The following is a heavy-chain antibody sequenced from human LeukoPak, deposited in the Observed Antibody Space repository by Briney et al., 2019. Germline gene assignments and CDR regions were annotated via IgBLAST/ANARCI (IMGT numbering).Heavy chain of an antibody. CDR2: IYPVDSDT. V-gene: IGHV5-51*01. Sequence: GESLKISCQGSGYSFTSYWIGWVGQLPGKGLKWMGIIYPVDSDTRYSPSFQGQVTISADKSISTAYLQWSSLKASDTAMYYCARQGSGYSPTYYYYMDVWGKGTTVTISS. J-gene: IGHJ6*03. CDR1: GYSFTSYW. CDR3: ARQGSGYSPTYYYYMDV. D-gene: IGHD5-18*01.